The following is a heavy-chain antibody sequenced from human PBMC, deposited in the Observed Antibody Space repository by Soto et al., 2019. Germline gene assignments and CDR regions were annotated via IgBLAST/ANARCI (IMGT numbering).Heavy chain of an antibody. J-gene: IGHJ4*02. CDR1: GFTFSSYS. V-gene: IGHV3-21*01. Sequence: GGSLRLSCAASGFTFSSYSMNWIRQAPWRGLEWVSSISSSSSYIYYADSVKGRFTISRDNAKNSLYLQMNSLRAEDTAVYYCARDVITMVRGPTPVDYWGQGALVTVSS. CDR2: ISSSSSYI. CDR3: ARDVITMVRGPTPVDY. D-gene: IGHD3-10*01.